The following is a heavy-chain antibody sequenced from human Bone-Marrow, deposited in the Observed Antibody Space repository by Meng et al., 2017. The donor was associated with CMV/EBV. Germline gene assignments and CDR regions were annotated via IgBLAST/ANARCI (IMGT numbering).Heavy chain of an antibody. J-gene: IGHJ4*02. CDR1: GYTFTTYD. Sequence: ASVKVSCKASGYTFTTYDINWVRQATGQGLEWMGWMNPNSGNTGYAPKFQGRVTITRNTSIRTAYMELSSLRSEDTAVYYCAREVDIGYYFDYWGQGTLVTVSS. CDR2: MNPNSGNT. CDR3: AREVDIGYYFDY. V-gene: IGHV1-8*03. D-gene: IGHD5-12*01.